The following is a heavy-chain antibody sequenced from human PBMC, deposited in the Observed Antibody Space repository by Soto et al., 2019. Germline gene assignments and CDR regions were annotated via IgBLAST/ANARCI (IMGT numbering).Heavy chain of an antibody. Sequence: QVQLVQSGAEVKKPGASVKVSCKASGYTFTSYGISWVRQAPGQGLEWMGWISAYNGNTNYAQKLQGRVTMTTDTSTSTAYMELRSLRSDDTAVYYCARDVRVDCSSSSCYNYYGMDVWGQGTTVTVSS. V-gene: IGHV1-18*01. CDR1: GYTFTSYG. D-gene: IGHD2-2*02. J-gene: IGHJ6*02. CDR3: ARDVRVDCSSSSCYNYYGMDV. CDR2: ISAYNGNT.